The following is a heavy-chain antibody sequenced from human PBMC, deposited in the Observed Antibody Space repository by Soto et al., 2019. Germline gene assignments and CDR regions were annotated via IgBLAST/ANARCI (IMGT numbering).Heavy chain of an antibody. J-gene: IGHJ4*02. Sequence: QVQLQESGPGLVKPSATLSLTCTVSGGSISSFYWSWIRQPPGKALQWIGYIDSFENSNYNPSLKSRTTMSMDTSRKPFSLKLSSVSAADTAVYYCARLDGYNSAYTGGGWIDYWGQGARVTVSS. CDR1: GGSISSFY. CDR3: ARLDGYNSAYTGGGWIDY. D-gene: IGHD5-12*01. V-gene: IGHV4-59*01. CDR2: IDSFENS.